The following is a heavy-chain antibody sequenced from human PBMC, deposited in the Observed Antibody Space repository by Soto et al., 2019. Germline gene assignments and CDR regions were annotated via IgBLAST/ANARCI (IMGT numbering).Heavy chain of an antibody. J-gene: IGHJ4*02. CDR1: GYTFTSYS. Sequence: QVQLVQSGAEEKKPGASVKVSCKASGYTFTSYSMHWVRQAPGQRLEWMGWINPGNGNTKYSQNFQGRVTITRDTSASTAYMELSSLRSEDTAVYYCARGGYSYGPIDYWGQGTLVSVSS. CDR2: INPGNGNT. CDR3: ARGGYSYGPIDY. D-gene: IGHD5-18*01. V-gene: IGHV1-3*05.